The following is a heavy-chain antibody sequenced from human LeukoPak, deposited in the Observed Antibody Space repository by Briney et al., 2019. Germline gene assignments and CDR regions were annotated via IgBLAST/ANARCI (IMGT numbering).Heavy chain of an antibody. D-gene: IGHD2-2*01. CDR3: ASNLRYCSSTSCLLYYYYMDV. CDR1: GGSTSSGDYY. Sequence: SQTLSLTCTVSGGSTSSGDYYWSWIRQPPGKGLEWIGYIYYSGSTYYNPSLKSRVTISVDTSKNQFSLKLSSVTAADTAVYYCASNLRYCSSTSCLLYYYYMDVWGKGTTVTVSS. CDR2: IYYSGST. J-gene: IGHJ6*03. V-gene: IGHV4-30-4*08.